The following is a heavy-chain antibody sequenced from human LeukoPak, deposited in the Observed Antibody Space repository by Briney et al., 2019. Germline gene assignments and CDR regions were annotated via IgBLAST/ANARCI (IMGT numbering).Heavy chain of an antibody. CDR1: GYTFTGYY. CDR2: INPNIGGT. CDR3: ARLPYTMVRGVDDAFDI. D-gene: IGHD3-10*01. Sequence: ASAKVSCKASGYTFTGYYMHSVRQTPGQRHESMGGINPNIGGTNSAQQLQGKVTRPRDTSISTACMELRRLTCDDTAVYVRARLPYTMVRGVDDAFDIWGQGTMVTVSS. J-gene: IGHJ3*02. V-gene: IGHV1-2*02.